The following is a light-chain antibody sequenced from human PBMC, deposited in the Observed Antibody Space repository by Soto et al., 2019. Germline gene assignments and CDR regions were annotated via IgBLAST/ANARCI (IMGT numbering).Light chain of an antibody. Sequence: QSALTQPASVSGSPGQSITISCTGTTRDVGGYNYVSWYQQHPGKVPKLLIHEVSNRPSGVSNRFSGSKSGNTASLTISGLQAEDEADYYCLSKTSSISYVFGPGTKLTVL. CDR2: EVS. J-gene: IGLJ1*01. CDR3: LSKTSSISYV. V-gene: IGLV2-14*01. CDR1: TRDVGGYNY.